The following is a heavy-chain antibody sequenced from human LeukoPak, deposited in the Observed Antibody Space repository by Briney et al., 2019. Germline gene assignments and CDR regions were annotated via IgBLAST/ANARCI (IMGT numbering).Heavy chain of an antibody. CDR1: GFTFSSYA. CDR2: ISYDGSNK. J-gene: IGHJ6*02. D-gene: IGHD3-3*01. CDR3: AREGDDFWSGYSYYYYYGMDV. Sequence: GGSLKLSCAASGFTFSSYAMHWVRQAPGKGLEWVAVISYDGSNKYYADSVKGRFTISRDNAKNSLYLQMNSLRAEDTAVYYCAREGDDFWSGYSYYYYYGMDVWGQGTTVTVSS. V-gene: IGHV3-30-3*01.